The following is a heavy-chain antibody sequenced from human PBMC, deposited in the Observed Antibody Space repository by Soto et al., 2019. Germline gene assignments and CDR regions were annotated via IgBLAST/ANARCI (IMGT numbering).Heavy chain of an antibody. CDR1: GFTFSDYY. CDR3: ARAQWELDY. CDR2: ISTTGSFT. Sequence: PVGSLRLSCAASGFTFSDYYMSWIRQAPGKGLEWVSFISTTGSFTNYADSLKGRFTISRDNAKNSLYLQINSLRDDDTAVYYRARAQWELDYWGQGTLVTVSS. J-gene: IGHJ4*02. D-gene: IGHD1-26*01. V-gene: IGHV3-11*06.